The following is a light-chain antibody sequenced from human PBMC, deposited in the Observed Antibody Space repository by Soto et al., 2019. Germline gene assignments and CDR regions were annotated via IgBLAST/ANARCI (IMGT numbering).Light chain of an antibody. V-gene: IGLV2-14*01. CDR3: SSYTSSSTVV. Sequence: QSALTQPASVSGSPGQSITISCTGTSSYVGGYNYFSWYQQHPGKAPKLMIYEVSNRPSGVSNRFSGSKSGNTASLTISGLQAEDEADYYCSSYTSSSTVVFGGGTKLTVL. CDR1: SSYVGGYNY. CDR2: EVS. J-gene: IGLJ2*01.